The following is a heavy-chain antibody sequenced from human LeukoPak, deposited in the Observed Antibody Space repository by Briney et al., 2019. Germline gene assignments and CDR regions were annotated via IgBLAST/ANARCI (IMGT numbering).Heavy chain of an antibody. CDR1: GFIFSSYG. V-gene: IGHV3-30*02. D-gene: IGHD2-15*01. J-gene: IGHJ4*02. CDR3: AKLASPGYCSGGTCLFDF. Sequence: PGGSLRLSCAASGFIFSSYGMHWVRQAPGKGLEWVAFIRYDGSNKYYADSVKGRFTISRDNSKNTLYLQMNSLRAEDTAVYYCAKLASPGYCSGGTCLFDFWGQGTLVTVSS. CDR2: IRYDGSNK.